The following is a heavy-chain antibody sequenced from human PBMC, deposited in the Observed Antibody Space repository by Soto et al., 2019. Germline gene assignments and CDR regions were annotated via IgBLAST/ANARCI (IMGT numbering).Heavy chain of an antibody. J-gene: IGHJ2*01. D-gene: IGHD3-9*01. Sequence: EVQLLESGGGLVQPGGSLRLSCAASGFTFYHHAMTWVRQAPGKGLEWVATISGGGDAPYYADSVRGRFTISRDNSRNTVSLLVNSLRAEDTAIYFCVRKAIGSPLTPYYWYFDFWGRGTLVSVSS. CDR1: GFTFYHHA. CDR2: ISGGGDAP. CDR3: VRKAIGSPLTPYYWYFDF. V-gene: IGHV3-23*01.